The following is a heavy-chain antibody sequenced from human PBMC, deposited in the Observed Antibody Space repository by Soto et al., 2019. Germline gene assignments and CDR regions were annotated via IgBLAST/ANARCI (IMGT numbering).Heavy chain of an antibody. D-gene: IGHD5-12*01. CDR2: IKSKTDGGTT. CDR3: TTANGYSGYDQTIYYYYYGMDV. CDR1: GFTFSNAW. V-gene: IGHV3-15*07. Sequence: GGSLRLSCAASGFTFSNAWMNWVRQAPGKGLEWVGRIKSKTDGGTTDYAAPVKGRFTISRDDSKNTLYLQMNSLKTEDTAVYYCTTANGYSGYDQTIYYYYYGMDVWGQGTTVTVSS. J-gene: IGHJ6*02.